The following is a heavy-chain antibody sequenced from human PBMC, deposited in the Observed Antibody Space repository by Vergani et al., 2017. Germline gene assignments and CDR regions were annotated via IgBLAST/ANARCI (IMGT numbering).Heavy chain of an antibody. CDR1: GYTFTNYA. J-gene: IGHJ5*02. CDR3: VITRSGACTGGRCYAGWFDP. CDR2: INSNSGNP. V-gene: IGHV7-4-1*02. D-gene: IGHD2-15*01. Sequence: QVQLVQSGSEVKKPGASVKVSCRASGYTFTNYALNWVRQAPGQGLEWMGWINSNSGNPTYAQGFNGRFVFSLDSSVSTSYLQINSLQPEDTAVYYWVITRSGACTGGRCYAGWFDPWGQGTLVTVSS.